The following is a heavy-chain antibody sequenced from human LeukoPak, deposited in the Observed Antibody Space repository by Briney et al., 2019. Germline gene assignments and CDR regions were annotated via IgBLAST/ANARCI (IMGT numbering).Heavy chain of an antibody. J-gene: IGHJ4*02. CDR1: GYTFTSYA. V-gene: IGHV1-3*01. CDR3: ATASSCTNGVCYSKLFDY. CDR2: INAGNGNT. D-gene: IGHD2-8*01. Sequence: ASVKVSCKASGYTFTSYAMHWVRQAPGQRLEWMGWINAGNGNTKYSQKFQGRVTITRDTSASTAYMELSSLRSEDTAVYYCATASSCTNGVCYSKLFDYWGQGTLVTVSS.